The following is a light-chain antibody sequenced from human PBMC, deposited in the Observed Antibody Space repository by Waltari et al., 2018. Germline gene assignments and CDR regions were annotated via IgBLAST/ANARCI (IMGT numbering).Light chain of an antibody. J-gene: IGLJ1*01. CDR1: NSDIGGYNS. CDR2: EVI. Sequence: QSALTQPASVSGSPGQSITIPCAGTNSDIGGYNSVSWYQHHPGEAPKLLIFEVINRPSGVSDRFSGSKSGNTASLTISGLQAEDEADYYCSSYRSGSTYVFGTGTKVTVL. V-gene: IGLV2-14*01. CDR3: SSYRSGSTYV.